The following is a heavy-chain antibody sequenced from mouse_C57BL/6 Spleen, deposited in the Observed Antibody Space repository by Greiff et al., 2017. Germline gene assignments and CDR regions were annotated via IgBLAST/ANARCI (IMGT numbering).Heavy chain of an antibody. CDR3: TRGSAMDY. CDR2: IDPENGDT. Sequence: VHVKQSGAELVRPGASVKLSCTASGFNIKDDYMHWVKQRPEQGLEWIGWIDPENGDTEYASKFQGKATITADTSSNTAYLQLSSLTSEDTAVYYCTRGSAMDYWGQGTSVTVSS. J-gene: IGHJ4*01. V-gene: IGHV14-4*01. CDR1: GFNIKDDY.